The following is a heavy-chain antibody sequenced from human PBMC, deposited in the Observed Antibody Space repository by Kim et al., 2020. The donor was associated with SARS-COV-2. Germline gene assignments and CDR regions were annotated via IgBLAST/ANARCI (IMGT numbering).Heavy chain of an antibody. J-gene: IGHJ4*02. CDR3: AKDGGVAFGGSLDY. D-gene: IGHD3-16*01. CDR1: GFTFDQFA. Sequence: GGSLRLSCAASGFTFDQFAIHWVRQAPGKGLEWVSLISGGVISTFYADSVKGRFTISRDHSRNSVHLQMNSLRTEDTGFYYCAKDGGVAFGGSLDYCGRG. CDR2: ISGGVIST. V-gene: IGHV3-43*02.